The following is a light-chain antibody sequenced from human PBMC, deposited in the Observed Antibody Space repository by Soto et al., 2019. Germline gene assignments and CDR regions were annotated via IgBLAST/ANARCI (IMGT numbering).Light chain of an antibody. CDR1: NSNIGADYE. Sequence: QSVLTQPPSVSGAPGQRVTISCTGSNSNIGADYEVYWFRQYPGKAPKLIISEVSNRPSGVSNRFSGSKSGTAASLTISGLQTEDEADYFCFSFTTDWTHVFGTGTKVTVL. CDR2: EVS. CDR3: FSFTTDWTHV. J-gene: IGLJ1*01. V-gene: IGLV1-40*01.